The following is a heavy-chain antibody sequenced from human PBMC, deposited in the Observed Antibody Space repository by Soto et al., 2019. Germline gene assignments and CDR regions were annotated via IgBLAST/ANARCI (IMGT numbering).Heavy chain of an antibody. D-gene: IGHD6-13*01. Sequence: ASVKVSCKASGYTFTSYYMHWVRQAPGQGREWMGIINPSGGSTSYAQKFQGRVTMTRDTSTSTVYMELSSLRSEDTAVYYCARDQRSIAAAGNFDYWGQGTLVTVSS. J-gene: IGHJ4*02. CDR2: INPSGGST. V-gene: IGHV1-46*01. CDR3: ARDQRSIAAAGNFDY. CDR1: GYTFTSYY.